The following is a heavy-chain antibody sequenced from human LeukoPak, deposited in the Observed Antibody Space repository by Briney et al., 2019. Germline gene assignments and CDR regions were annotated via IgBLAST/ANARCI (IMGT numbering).Heavy chain of an antibody. CDR3: AKGLYYYDSTGYYAGHY. CDR2: ISYDGSDK. V-gene: IGHV3-30*04. CDR1: GYTLSSYA. J-gene: IGHJ4*02. D-gene: IGHD3-22*01. Sequence: GRSLRLSCAASGYTLSSYAMHWVRQAPGKGLEWVAVISYDGSDKYYADSVKGRFTISRDNSKNTLYLQMNSLRAEDTAVYYCAKGLYYYDSTGYYAGHYWGQGTLVTVSS.